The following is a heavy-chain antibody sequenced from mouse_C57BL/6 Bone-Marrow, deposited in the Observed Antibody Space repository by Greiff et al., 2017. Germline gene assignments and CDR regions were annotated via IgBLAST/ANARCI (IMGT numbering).Heavy chain of an antibody. J-gene: IGHJ4*01. V-gene: IGHV1-61*01. CDR1: GYTFTSYW. Sequence: QVQLQQPGAELVRPGSSVKLSCKASGYTFTSYWMDWVRQGPGQGLEGIGNIYPADSETHYNQKFKDKATLTVDKSSSTAYMQLSSLTSEDSAVYYCARKLYYAMDYWGQGTSVTVSS. CDR3: ARKLYYAMDY. CDR2: IYPADSET.